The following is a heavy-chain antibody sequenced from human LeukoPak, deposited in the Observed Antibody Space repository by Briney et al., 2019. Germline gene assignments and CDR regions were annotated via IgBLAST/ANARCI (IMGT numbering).Heavy chain of an antibody. J-gene: IGHJ6*03. V-gene: IGHV3-48*01. CDR3: ASGVRRFLEWVSMDV. CDR2: ISNSSSTI. Sequence: GGSLRLSCAASGFTFSIYSMNWVRQAPGKGLEWVSYISNSSSTIYSADSVKGRFTISRYNAKNSLYLQMNSLRVEDTAVYYCASGVRRFLEWVSMDVWGKGTTVTVSS. CDR1: GFTFSIYS. D-gene: IGHD3-3*01.